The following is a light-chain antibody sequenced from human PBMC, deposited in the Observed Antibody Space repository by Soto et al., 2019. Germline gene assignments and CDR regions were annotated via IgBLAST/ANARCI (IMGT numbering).Light chain of an antibody. V-gene: IGKV3-20*01. CDR3: QQYGSSRYT. CDR1: QSVPTNY. J-gene: IGKJ2*01. Sequence: EIVLTQSPGTLSLSPGNTATLSCRASQSVPTNYLAWYQQKPGQAPSLLIYGASRRATGIPDRFSGSGSGTDFTLTIRLEPEDFAVYYCQQYGSSRYTFGQGTKLEIK. CDR2: GAS.